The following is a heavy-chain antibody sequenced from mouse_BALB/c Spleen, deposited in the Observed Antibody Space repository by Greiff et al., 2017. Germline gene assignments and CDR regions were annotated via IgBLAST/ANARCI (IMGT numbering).Heavy chain of an antibody. J-gene: IGHJ2*01. CDR3: TRDEYEYDEGYFDY. D-gene: IGHD2-4*01. CDR2: ISSGGSYT. V-gene: IGHV5-6-4*01. Sequence: EVHLVESGGGLVQPGGSRKLSCAASGFTFSSYTMSWVHQTPEKRLEWVATISSGGSYTYYPDSVKGRFTISRDNAKNTLYLQMSSLKSEDTAMYYCTRDEYEYDEGYFDYWGQGTTLTGSS. CDR1: GFTFSSYT.